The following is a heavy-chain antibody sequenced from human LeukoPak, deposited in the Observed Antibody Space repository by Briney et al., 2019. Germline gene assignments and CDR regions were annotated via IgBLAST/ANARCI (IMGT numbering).Heavy chain of an antibody. V-gene: IGHV4-34*01. CDR1: GGSFSGYY. D-gene: IGHD6-25*01. CDR2: INHSGST. J-gene: IGHJ4*02. Sequence: SETLSLTCAVYGGSFSGYYWSWIRQPPGKGLEWIGEINHSGSTNYNPSLKSRVTISVDTSKNQFSLKLSSVTAADTAVYYCARDSRLGYFDYWGQGTLVTVSS. CDR3: ARDSRLGYFDY.